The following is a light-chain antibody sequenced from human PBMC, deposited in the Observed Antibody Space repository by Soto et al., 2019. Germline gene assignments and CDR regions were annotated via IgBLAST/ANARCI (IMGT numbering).Light chain of an antibody. J-gene: IGKJ4*01. CDR2: GAS. CDR1: QSLTSNY. CDR3: QQYGSATLT. V-gene: IGKV3-20*01. Sequence: TVLTQSPGTLALSPGERATLSCRASQSLTSNYVAWYQQKPGQDPRLLVYGASSRATGIPDRFTGSGSGADFTRTISRLEPEDSAVYYCQQYGSATLTFGGGSKVEIK.